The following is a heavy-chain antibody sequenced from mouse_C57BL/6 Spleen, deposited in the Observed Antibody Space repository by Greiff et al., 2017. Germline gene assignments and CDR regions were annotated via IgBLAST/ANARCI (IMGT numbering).Heavy chain of an antibody. CDR2: IDPEDGDT. Sequence: VQLQQSGAELVRPGASVKLSCTASGFNVKDYYMHWVKQRPEQGLEWIGRIDPEDGDTEYAPKFQGKATMTADTSSNTAYLQLSSLTSEDTAVYYCTTGDYGNYVDYWGQGTTLTVSS. J-gene: IGHJ2*01. D-gene: IGHD2-1*01. V-gene: IGHV14-1*01. CDR3: TTGDYGNYVDY. CDR1: GFNVKDYY.